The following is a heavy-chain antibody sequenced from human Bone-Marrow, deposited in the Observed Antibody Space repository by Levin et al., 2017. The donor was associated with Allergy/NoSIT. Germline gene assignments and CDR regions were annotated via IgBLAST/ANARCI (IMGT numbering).Heavy chain of an antibody. V-gene: IGHV3-30-3*01. CDR1: GFTFSSYA. CDR2: ISYDGSNK. D-gene: IGHD1-26*01. Sequence: PGGSLRLSCAASGFTFSSYAMHWVRQAPGKGLEWVAVISYDGSNKYYADSVKGRFTISRDNSKNTLYLQMNSLRAEDTAVYYCARSGVGSFTYYYYYGMDVWGQGTTVTVSS. J-gene: IGHJ6*02. CDR3: ARSGVGSFTYYYYYGMDV.